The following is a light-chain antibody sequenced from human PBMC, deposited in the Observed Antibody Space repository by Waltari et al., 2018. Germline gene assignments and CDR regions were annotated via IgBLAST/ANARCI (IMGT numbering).Light chain of an antibody. Sequence: DIQLTPSPSSLPVTVGDRVTITCQASQDISNYLNGYQQKPGKAPKLLIYIASSLETGVPSRFSGSRSGTHFTFTISSLQPEDIATYYCQQYDNLPVTFGGGTKVEIK. V-gene: IGKV1-33*01. CDR2: IAS. CDR3: QQYDNLPVT. CDR1: QDISNY. J-gene: IGKJ4*01.